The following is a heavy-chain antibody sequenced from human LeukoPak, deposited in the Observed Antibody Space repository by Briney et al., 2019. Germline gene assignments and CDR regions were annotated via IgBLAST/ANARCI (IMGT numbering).Heavy chain of an antibody. CDR1: GFTFSSYA. CDR2: ISSNGGST. D-gene: IGHD3-3*01. CDR3: ARTITIFGVGTSYFGMDV. J-gene: IGHJ4*02. Sequence: GGSLRLSCAASGFTFSSYAMSWVRQAPGKGLEYVSAISSNGGSTYYANSVKGRFTISRDNSKNTLYLQMGSLRAEDMAVYYCARTITIFGVGTSYFGMDVWGQGTLVTVSS. V-gene: IGHV3-64*01.